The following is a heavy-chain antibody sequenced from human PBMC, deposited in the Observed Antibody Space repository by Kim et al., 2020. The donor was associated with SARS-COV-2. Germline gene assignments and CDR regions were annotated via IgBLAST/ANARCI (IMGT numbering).Heavy chain of an antibody. CDR3: ARERGYYDSSYGY. CDR2: IWYDGSNK. Sequence: GGSLRLSCAASGFTFSSYGMHWVRQAPGKGLEWVAVIWYDGSNKYYADSVKGRFTISRDNSKNTLYLQMNSLRAEDTAVYYCARERGYYDSSYGYWGQGTLVTVSP. D-gene: IGHD3-22*01. V-gene: IGHV3-33*01. J-gene: IGHJ4*02. CDR1: GFTFSSYG.